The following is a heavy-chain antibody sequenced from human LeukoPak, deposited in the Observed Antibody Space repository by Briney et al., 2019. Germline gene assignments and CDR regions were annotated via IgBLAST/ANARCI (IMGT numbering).Heavy chain of an antibody. CDR1: GFTFSSYG. CDR3: ARDKTINYGMDV. CDR2: IWYDGSNK. D-gene: IGHD1/OR15-1a*01. Sequence: GGSLRLSCAASGFTFSSYGMHWVRQAPGKGLEWVAVIWYDGSNKYYADSVKGRFTISRDNSKNTLYLQMNSLRAEDTAVYYCARDKTINYGMDVWGRGTTVTVSS. J-gene: IGHJ6*02. V-gene: IGHV3-33*08.